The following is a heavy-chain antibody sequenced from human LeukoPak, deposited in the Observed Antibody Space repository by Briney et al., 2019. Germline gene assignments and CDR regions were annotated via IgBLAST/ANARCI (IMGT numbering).Heavy chain of an antibody. CDR3: ARDQPRGSAQSPFDY. D-gene: IGHD1-26*01. Sequence: SETLSLTCTVSGGPHMSYFWSWVRQPAGKGLEWIGRAYGSGITNYNPSLNGRVTMSVDTSKSLFSLRLTSVTAADTAVYYCARDQPRGSAQSPFDYWGQGILVTVSS. V-gene: IGHV4-4*07. CDR1: GGPHMSYF. J-gene: IGHJ4*02. CDR2: AYGSGIT.